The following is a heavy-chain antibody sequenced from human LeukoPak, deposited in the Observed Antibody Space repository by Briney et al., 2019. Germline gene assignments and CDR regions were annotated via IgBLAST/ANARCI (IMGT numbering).Heavy chain of an antibody. CDR1: GFTFSSYG. Sequence: HPGGSLRLSCAASGFTFSSYGMHWVRQAPGKGLEWVAVIWYDGSNKYYADSVKGRFTIPRDNSKNTLYLQMNSLRAEDTAVYYCAKDRVPGGYCDFWSGYYSDFDYWGQGTLVTVSS. D-gene: IGHD3-3*01. CDR3: AKDRVPGGYCDFWSGYYSDFDY. J-gene: IGHJ4*02. CDR2: IWYDGSNK. V-gene: IGHV3-33*06.